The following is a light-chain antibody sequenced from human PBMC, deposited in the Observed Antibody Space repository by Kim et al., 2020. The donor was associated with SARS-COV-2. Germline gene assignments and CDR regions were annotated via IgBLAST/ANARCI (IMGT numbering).Light chain of an antibody. V-gene: IGLV2-14*03. J-gene: IGLJ2*01. Sequence: GQSITISCIGSSSDIGGYKSVSWYQQHPGKPPKLMISDGTKRPAVVSNRFSGSKAGNTASLTSGGLQADDEADYYCSSYTAASTWVFGGGTKVTVL. CDR3: SSYTAASTWV. CDR2: DGT. CDR1: SSDIGGYKS.